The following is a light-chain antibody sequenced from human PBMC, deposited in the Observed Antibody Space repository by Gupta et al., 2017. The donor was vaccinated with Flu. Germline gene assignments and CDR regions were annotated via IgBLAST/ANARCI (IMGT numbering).Light chain of an antibody. Sequence: IVLTQSPATLSLSPGERATLSCRATQSINNQLAWYQQKPGQAPRLLMNDASNRATGIPARFSGSGSGTDFTLTISSLEPEDFAVYYCHQRSSWPPTFGGGTKVEIK. CDR1: QSINNQ. J-gene: IGKJ4*01. V-gene: IGKV3-11*01. CDR3: HQRSSWPPT. CDR2: DAS.